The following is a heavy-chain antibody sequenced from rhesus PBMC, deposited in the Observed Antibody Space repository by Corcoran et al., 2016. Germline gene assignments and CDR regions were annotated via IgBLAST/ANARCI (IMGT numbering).Heavy chain of an antibody. V-gene: IGHV3S5*01. D-gene: IGHD6-31*01. CDR3: AKGGNGWHFDY. J-gene: IGHJ4*01. CDR2: ITTGGDNT. Sequence: EVQLVETGGGWVQPGGSLKLSGAASGFTFSSYGMSWVRQAPGKGLEGVSAITTGGDNTYYADSVKGRFTISRDNSATTLSLQMNSLRTEDTAVYYCAKGGNGWHFDYWGQGVLVTVSS. CDR1: GFTFSSYG.